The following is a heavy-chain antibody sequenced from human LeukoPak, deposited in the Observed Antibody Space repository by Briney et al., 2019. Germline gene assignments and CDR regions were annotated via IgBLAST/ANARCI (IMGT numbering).Heavy chain of an antibody. J-gene: IGHJ4*02. Sequence: SETPSLPCTVPGGPLHSGGYYWSWIRQHPGKGLEWIGYICYSGSTYYNPSLKSRVTISVYTSKNQFSRKLSSVTAADTAVYYCARSGPYYGSGSCFDYWGQGTLVTVSS. CDR1: GGPLHSGGYY. CDR2: ICYSGST. D-gene: IGHD3-10*01. V-gene: IGHV4-31*03. CDR3: ARSGPYYGSGSCFDY.